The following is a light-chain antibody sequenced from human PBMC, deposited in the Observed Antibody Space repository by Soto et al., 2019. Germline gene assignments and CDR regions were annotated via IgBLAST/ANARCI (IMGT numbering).Light chain of an antibody. CDR2: GAS. CDR1: QSVSSN. Sequence: EIELTHSPGTLSLSPGERATLSCRASQSVSSNLAWYQQKPGQAPRLLIYGASSRATDIPDRFSGSGSGTDFTLTISRLEPEDFAVYYCQQYGSSGKFGQGTKVDIK. V-gene: IGKV3-20*01. J-gene: IGKJ1*01. CDR3: QQYGSSGK.